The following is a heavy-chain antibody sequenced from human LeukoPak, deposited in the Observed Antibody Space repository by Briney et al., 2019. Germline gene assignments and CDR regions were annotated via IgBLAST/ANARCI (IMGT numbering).Heavy chain of an antibody. Sequence: PGGSLRLSCAASGFTFSNYAMSWVRQAPGKGLEWVAVISYDGSNKYYADSVKGRFTISRDNSKNTLYLQMNSLRAEDTAVYYCARDFQQRLDYWGQGTLVTVSS. D-gene: IGHD6-13*01. CDR3: ARDFQQRLDY. V-gene: IGHV3-30-3*01. CDR2: ISYDGSNK. CDR1: GFTFSNYA. J-gene: IGHJ4*02.